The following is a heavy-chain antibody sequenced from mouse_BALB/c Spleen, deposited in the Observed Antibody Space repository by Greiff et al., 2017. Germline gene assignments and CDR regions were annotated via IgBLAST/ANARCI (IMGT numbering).Heavy chain of an antibody. CDR1: GYAFSSSW. Sequence: VQLQQSGPELVKPGASVKISCKASGYAFSSSWMNWVKQRPGQGLEWIGRIYPGDGDTNYNGKFKGKATLTADKSSSTAYMQLSSLTSVDSAVYYCASETARATWFAYWGQGTLVTVSA. V-gene: IGHV1-82*01. CDR3: ASETARATWFAY. D-gene: IGHD3-2*01. J-gene: IGHJ3*01. CDR2: IYPGDGDT.